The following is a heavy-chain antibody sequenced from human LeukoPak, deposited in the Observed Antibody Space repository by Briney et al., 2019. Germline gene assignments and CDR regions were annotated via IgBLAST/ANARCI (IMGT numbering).Heavy chain of an antibody. CDR3: ARLPKDIVVVVAATH. V-gene: IGHV5-51*01. CDR1: GYRFTSYW. Sequence: GESLKISCKGSGYRFTSYWIGWVRQMPGKGLEWMGIIYPGDSDTRYSPSFQGQVTISADRSISTAYLQWSSLKASDTAMYYCARLPKDIVVVVAATHWGQGTLVTVSS. D-gene: IGHD2-15*01. J-gene: IGHJ4*02. CDR2: IYPGDSDT.